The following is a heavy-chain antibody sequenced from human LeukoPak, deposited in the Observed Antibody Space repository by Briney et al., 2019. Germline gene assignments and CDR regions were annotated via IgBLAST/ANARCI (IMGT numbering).Heavy chain of an antibody. CDR2: ISSSCSTI. D-gene: IGHD2-2*01. J-gene: IGHJ4*02. CDR1: GFTLSEYY. CDR3: ARGSRYCSSTSCYCDY. V-gene: IGHV3-11*04. Sequence: PGGSLRLSCAASGFTLSEYYMSWLRQARGKGREWVSYISSSCSTIYYPDSVKGRFPIPSDNPNNSLYLQMNSLRAEDTAVYYCARGSRYCSSTSCYCDYWGQGTLVTVSS.